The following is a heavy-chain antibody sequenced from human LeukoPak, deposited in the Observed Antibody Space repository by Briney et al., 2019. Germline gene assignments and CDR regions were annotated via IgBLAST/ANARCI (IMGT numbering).Heavy chain of an antibody. CDR2: IYPGDSDT. CDR1: GYSFTSYW. D-gene: IGHD2-8*02. J-gene: IGHJ6*03. CDR3: ARRGGVERYYYYYMDV. Sequence: GESLKISCKGSGYSFTSYWIGWVRQMPGKRLEWMGIIYPGDSDTKYSPSFQGQVTISVDKSISTAYLQWSSLKASDTAMYYCARRGGVERYYYYYMDVWGKGTTVTVSS. V-gene: IGHV5-51*01.